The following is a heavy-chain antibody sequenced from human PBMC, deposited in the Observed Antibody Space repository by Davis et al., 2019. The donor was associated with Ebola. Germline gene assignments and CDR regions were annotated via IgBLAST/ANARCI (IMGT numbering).Heavy chain of an antibody. CDR2: IIPIFGTA. D-gene: IGHD3-3*01. CDR3: AREGITIFGVGTQDYYYYGMDV. V-gene: IGHV1-69*06. CDR1: GGTFSSYA. J-gene: IGHJ6*02. Sequence: SVKVSCKASGGTFSSYAISWVRQAPGQGLEWMGGIIPIFGTANYAQNFQGRVTITADKSTSTAYMELRSLRSDDTAVYYCAREGITIFGVGTQDYYYYGMDVWGQGTTVTVSS.